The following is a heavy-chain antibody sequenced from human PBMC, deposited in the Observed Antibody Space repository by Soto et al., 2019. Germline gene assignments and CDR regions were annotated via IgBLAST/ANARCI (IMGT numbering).Heavy chain of an antibody. CDR2: IIPIFGTA. J-gene: IGHJ6*02. CDR1: GGTFSSYA. V-gene: IGHV1-69*01. CDR3: ASWSSSVEYYYYGMDV. Sequence: QVQLVQSGAEVQKPRSSVKVSCKASGGTFSSYAISWVRQAPGQGLEWMGGIIPIFGTANYAQKFQGRVTITADESTSTAYMELSSLRSEDTAVYYCASWSSSVEYYYYGMDVWGQGTTVTVSS. D-gene: IGHD6-6*01.